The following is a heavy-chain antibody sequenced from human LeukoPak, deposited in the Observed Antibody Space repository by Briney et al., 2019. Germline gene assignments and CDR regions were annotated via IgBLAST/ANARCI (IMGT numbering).Heavy chain of an antibody. D-gene: IGHD3-9*01. Sequence: GESLKISCKGSGYSFTSYWIGWVRQMPGKGLEWMGIIYPGDSDTRYSPSFQGQVTISADKSISTAYLQWSSLKASDTAMFFWPKTQYDILTGYSPGLDYWGQGTLVTVSS. V-gene: IGHV5-51*01. CDR3: PKTQYDILTGYSPGLDY. CDR2: IYPGDSDT. CDR1: GYSFTSYW. J-gene: IGHJ4*02.